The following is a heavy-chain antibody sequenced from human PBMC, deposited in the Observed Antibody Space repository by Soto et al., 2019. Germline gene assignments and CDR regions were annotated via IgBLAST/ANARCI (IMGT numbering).Heavy chain of an antibody. D-gene: IGHD2-8*01. CDR2: ISGSGGST. CDR3: AKDQYVSVYATTWQVGHDL. CDR1: GFTFSSYA. J-gene: IGHJ4*02. Sequence: EVQLLESGGGLVQPGGSLRLSCAASGFTFSSYAMSWVRQAPGKGLEWVSAISGSGGSTYYADSVKGRFTISRDNSKNTLYLQMNSLRAEDTAVYYCAKDQYVSVYATTWQVGHDLWGQGTLVTVSS. V-gene: IGHV3-23*01.